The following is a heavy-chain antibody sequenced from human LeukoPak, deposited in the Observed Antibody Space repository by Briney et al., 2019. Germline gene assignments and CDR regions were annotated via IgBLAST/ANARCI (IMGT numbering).Heavy chain of an antibody. Sequence: QTGGSLRLSCAASGFTFSSYAMSWVRQAPGKGLEWVSVVSGSGDRTYYADSVKGRFTISRDNSKNTLYLQMNSLRAEDTAVYYCANSPLYCSGGSCYSFDYWGQGTLVTVSS. CDR1: GFTFSSYA. CDR2: VSGSGDRT. CDR3: ANSPLYCSGGSCYSFDY. V-gene: IGHV3-23*01. J-gene: IGHJ4*02. D-gene: IGHD2-15*01.